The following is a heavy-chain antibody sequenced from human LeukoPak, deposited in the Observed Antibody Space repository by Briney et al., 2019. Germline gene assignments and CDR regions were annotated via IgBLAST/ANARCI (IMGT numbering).Heavy chain of an antibody. Sequence: GGSLKLSCAASGFTFSGSAMHWVRQASGKGLEWVGRIRSKANSFATAYAASVKGRFTISRDDSKNTTYLQMNSLKTEDTAVYYCISRPLLSYYGSGRTRSDYWGQGTLVTVSS. CDR2: IRSKANSFAT. CDR1: GFTFSGSA. D-gene: IGHD3-10*01. CDR3: ISRPLLSYYGSGRTRSDY. V-gene: IGHV3-73*01. J-gene: IGHJ4*02.